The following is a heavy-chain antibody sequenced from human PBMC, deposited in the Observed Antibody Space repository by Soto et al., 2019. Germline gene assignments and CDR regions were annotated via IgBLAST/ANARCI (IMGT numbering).Heavy chain of an antibody. CDR1: GFGFSGYG. V-gene: IGHV3-30*18. CDR3: AKDRLPTLHYNGMDV. CDR2: ISNVGTYE. J-gene: IGHJ6*02. Sequence: GSLRLSCAASGFGFSGYGMNWVRQSPGKGLEWVATISNVGTYEFYANSVKGRFTISRDSSKNTLYLQMNSLRVEDTAVYYCAKDRLPTLHYNGMDVWGQGTTVTVSS. D-gene: IGHD4-17*01.